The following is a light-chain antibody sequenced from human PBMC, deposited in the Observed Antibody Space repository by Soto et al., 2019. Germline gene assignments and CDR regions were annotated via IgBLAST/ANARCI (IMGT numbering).Light chain of an antibody. CDR1: QSVSTN. J-gene: IGKJ1*01. CDR3: HSYDKWPPGA. Sequence: EIVVTQFPATLSESPGERVTLSCRASQSVSTNLAWYQQRPGEAPRLLIFDASARAVDIPGRFSGSGSGTEFTLTISSLQPEDFAVYFCHSYDKWPPGAFGQGTNVDIK. CDR2: DAS. V-gene: IGKV3D-15*01.